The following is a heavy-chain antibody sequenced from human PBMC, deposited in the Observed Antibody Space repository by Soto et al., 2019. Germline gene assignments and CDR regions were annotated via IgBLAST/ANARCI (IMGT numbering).Heavy chain of an antibody. CDR1: GFTFSSYA. V-gene: IGHV3-23*01. CDR2: ISGSGGST. J-gene: IGHJ4*02. Sequence: PRGSLRLSCAASGFTFSSYAMSWVRQAPGKGLEWVSAISGSGGSTYYADSVKGRFTISRDNSKNTLYLQMNSLRAEDTAVYYCAKDPHPREGVIFDYWGQGTLVTVSS. CDR3: AKDPHPREGVIFDY. D-gene: IGHD3-3*01.